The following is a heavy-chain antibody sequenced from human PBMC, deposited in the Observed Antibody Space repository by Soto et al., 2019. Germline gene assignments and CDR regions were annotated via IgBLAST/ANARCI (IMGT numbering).Heavy chain of an antibody. V-gene: IGHV1-18*01. Sequence: QVQLVQSGAEVRKPGASVKVSCKASAYTFTSYAITWVRQAPGQGLEWMGWISAYNGKPNYAQKLQGRVTMTTDTSTSKAYMELRSLRSDDTAVYYCARDRVDDIRGADFDYWGQGTLVTVSS. CDR2: ISAYNGKP. J-gene: IGHJ4*02. CDR3: ARDRVDDIRGADFDY. CDR1: AYTFTSYA. D-gene: IGHD3-22*01.